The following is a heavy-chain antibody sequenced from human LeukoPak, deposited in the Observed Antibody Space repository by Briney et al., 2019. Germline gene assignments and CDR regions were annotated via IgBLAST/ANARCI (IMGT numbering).Heavy chain of an antibody. D-gene: IGHD4-17*01. CDR3: AKVTNWNDLEGIDY. V-gene: IGHV3-30*18. CDR1: GFTFSNHG. CDR2: MSDDGNNK. Sequence: GGSLRLSCAASGFTFSNHGMHWVRQAPGKGLEWVAVMSDDGNNKYYADFVKGRFTISRDNFKNTLYLQMNSLRTEDTAVYYCAKVTNWNDLEGIDYWGQGTLVTVSS. J-gene: IGHJ4*02.